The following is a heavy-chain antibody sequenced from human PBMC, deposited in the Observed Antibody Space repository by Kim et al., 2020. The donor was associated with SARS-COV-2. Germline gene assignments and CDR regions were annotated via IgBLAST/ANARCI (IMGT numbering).Heavy chain of an antibody. CDR1: GGSISCYY. CDR2: IYYSCST. J-gene: IGHJ3*02. D-gene: IGHD1-26*01. V-gene: IGHV4-59*08. Sequence: SETLSLTCTVSGGSISCYYWSWIRQPPGKGLEWIGYIYYSCSTTYNPSLKRRVTISVDTSKNQFSLKLSSVTAADTAVDYCAKCIVGATTALDIWGQGTMVTVSS. CDR3: AKCIVGATTALDI.